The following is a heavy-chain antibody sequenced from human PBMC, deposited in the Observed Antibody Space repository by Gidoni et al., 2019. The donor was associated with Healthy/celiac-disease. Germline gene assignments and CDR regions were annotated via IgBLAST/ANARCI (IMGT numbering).Heavy chain of an antibody. CDR3: ATLTYYYDSSGYLPSDY. J-gene: IGHJ4*02. CDR1: GYTFPSYY. V-gene: IGHV1-46*01. Sequence: QVQLVQSGAEVKKPGASVQVSCKASGYTFPSYYMHWVRQAPGQGLEWMGIINPSGGSTSYAQKFQGRVTMTRDTSTSTVYMELSSLRSEDTAVYYCATLTYYYDSSGYLPSDYWGQGTLVTVSS. CDR2: INPSGGST. D-gene: IGHD3-22*01.